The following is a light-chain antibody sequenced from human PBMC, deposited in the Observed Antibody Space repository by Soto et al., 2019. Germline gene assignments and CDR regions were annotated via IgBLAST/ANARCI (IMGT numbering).Light chain of an antibody. V-gene: IGKV3-11*01. J-gene: IGKJ1*01. Sequence: EIVLTQSPGTLSLSPGERATLSCRASRSISTYLAWYQQKPGQAPRLLIYEALNRATGIPARFSGSGSGTEFTLTISSLQPDDFATYYCQQYNSYWTFDQGTKVDIK. CDR2: EAL. CDR3: QQYNSYWT. CDR1: RSISTY.